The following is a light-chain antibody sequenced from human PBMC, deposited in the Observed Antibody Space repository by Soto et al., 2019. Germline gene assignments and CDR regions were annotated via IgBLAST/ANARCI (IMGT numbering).Light chain of an antibody. Sequence: EIVLTHSPGTLSLSPGERATLSCRASQIVSDNYLAWYQQKPGQAPRLVVYGASTRATGIPARFSGSGSGTEFTLTISSLQSEDFAVYYCQQYANWPKTFGQGTKVDIK. CDR2: GAS. J-gene: IGKJ1*01. CDR3: QQYANWPKT. CDR1: QIVSDN. V-gene: IGKV3-15*01.